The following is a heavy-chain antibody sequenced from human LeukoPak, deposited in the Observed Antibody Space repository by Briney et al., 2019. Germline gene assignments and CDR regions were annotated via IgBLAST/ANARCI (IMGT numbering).Heavy chain of an antibody. CDR3: ARDRAGGGYCSSTSCYTFDFDY. CDR2: IIPIFGTA. J-gene: IGHJ4*02. Sequence: SVKVSCKASGGTFSSYAISWVRQAPGQRLEWMGGIIPIFGTANYAQKFQGRVTITADESTSTAYMELSSLRSEDTAVYYCARDRAGGGYCSSTSCYTFDFDYWGQGTLVTVSS. V-gene: IGHV1-69*13. D-gene: IGHD2-2*02. CDR1: GGTFSSYA.